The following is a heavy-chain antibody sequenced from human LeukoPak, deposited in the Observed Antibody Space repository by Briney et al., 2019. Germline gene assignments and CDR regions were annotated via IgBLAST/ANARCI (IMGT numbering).Heavy chain of an antibody. D-gene: IGHD2-21*02. V-gene: IGHV7-4-1*02. CDR2: INTNTGNP. J-gene: IGHJ3*02. Sequence: ASVKVSCKASGYTFTSYAMNWVRQAPGQGLEWMGWINTNTGNPTYAQGFTGRSVFSLDTSVSTAYLQISSLKAEDTAVYYCARDPAYCGGDCSDAFDIWGQGTMVAVSS. CDR1: GYTFTSYA. CDR3: ARDPAYCGGDCSDAFDI.